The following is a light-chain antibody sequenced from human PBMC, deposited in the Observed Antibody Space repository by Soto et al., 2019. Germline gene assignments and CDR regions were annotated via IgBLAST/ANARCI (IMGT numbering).Light chain of an antibody. J-gene: IGLJ1*01. CDR2: EGS. V-gene: IGLV2-23*01. Sequence: ALTQRAPMSGTPRQSITRSITGTSSNFGSYNLVSWYQQHPGKAPKLMIYEGSKRPSGVSNRFSGSKSGNTASLTISGLQAEDEADYYCCSYAGSSTFYVFGTGTKVTVL. CDR3: CSYAGSSTFYV. CDR1: SSNFGSYNL.